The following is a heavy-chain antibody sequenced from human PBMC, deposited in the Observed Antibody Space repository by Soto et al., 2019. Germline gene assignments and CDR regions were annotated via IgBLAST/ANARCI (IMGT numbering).Heavy chain of an antibody. Sequence: SETLSLTCAVSGGSLSGYHWSWIRQPPGKGLEWIGEINHSGSTNYNPSLKSRVTISVDTSKNQFSLKLSSVTAADTAVYYCARGSYNWNHRADTTHWFDPWGQGTLVTVSS. D-gene: IGHD1-20*01. CDR1: GGSLSGYH. CDR3: ARGSYNWNHRADTTHWFDP. J-gene: IGHJ5*02. V-gene: IGHV4-34*01. CDR2: INHSGST.